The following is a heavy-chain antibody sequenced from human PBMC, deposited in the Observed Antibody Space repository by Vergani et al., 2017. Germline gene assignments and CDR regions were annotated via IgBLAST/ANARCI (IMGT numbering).Heavy chain of an antibody. J-gene: IGHJ3*02. Sequence: QVQLQESGPGLVKPSETLSLTCTVSGGSISSYYWSWIRQPPGKGLEWIGYIYYSGSTNYNPSLKSRVTISVDTSKNQFSLKLSSVTAADTAVYYCAREAGRYSSGWELRNSDAFDIWGQGTMVTVSS. CDR1: GGSISSYY. D-gene: IGHD6-19*01. V-gene: IGHV4-59*01. CDR3: AREAGRYSSGWELRNSDAFDI. CDR2: IYYSGST.